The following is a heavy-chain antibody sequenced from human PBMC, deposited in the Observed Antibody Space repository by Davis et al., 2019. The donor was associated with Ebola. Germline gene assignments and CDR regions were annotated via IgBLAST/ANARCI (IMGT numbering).Heavy chain of an antibody. CDR2: IDPSDSYT. Sequence: GESLKISCKGSGYSFTSYWISWVRQMPGKGLEWMGRIDPSDSYTNYSPSFQGHVTISADKSISTAYLQWSSLKASDTAMYYCARRGIAARPGYYYYYGMDVWGQGTTVTVSS. CDR3: ARRGIAARPGYYYYYGMDV. D-gene: IGHD6-6*01. V-gene: IGHV5-10-1*01. CDR1: GYSFTSYW. J-gene: IGHJ6*02.